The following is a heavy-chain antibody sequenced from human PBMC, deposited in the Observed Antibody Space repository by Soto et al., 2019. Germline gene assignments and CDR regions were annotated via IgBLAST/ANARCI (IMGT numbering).Heavy chain of an antibody. CDR1: GFSFSDYA. J-gene: IGHJ4*02. CDR3: AKRSPYSSGWYSPIFDY. Sequence: XGSLRLSCAASGFSFSDYAMSWVRQAPGKGLEWVSVISESGGSTHYADSVRGRFTVSRDNSKNSLSLRMNSLRDEDTAVYFCAKRSPYSSGWYSPIFDYWGQGALVTVSS. CDR2: ISESGGST. D-gene: IGHD6-13*01. V-gene: IGHV3-23*01.